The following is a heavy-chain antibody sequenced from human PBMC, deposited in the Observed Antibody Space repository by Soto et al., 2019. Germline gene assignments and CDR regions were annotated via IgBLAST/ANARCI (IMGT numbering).Heavy chain of an antibody. CDR3: ARERTGTTSMDV. V-gene: IGHV1-8*01. CDR1: GYSFTSYG. J-gene: IGHJ6*02. Sequence: QVQLVQSGAEVKKPGASVKVSCKASGYSFTSYGINWVRQATGQGLEWMGWMNPNSGNTGDAQKFRGRVTMTRNTSISTAYMELSSLRSEDTAVYYCARERTGTTSMDVWGQGTTVTVSS. CDR2: MNPNSGNT. D-gene: IGHD1-1*01.